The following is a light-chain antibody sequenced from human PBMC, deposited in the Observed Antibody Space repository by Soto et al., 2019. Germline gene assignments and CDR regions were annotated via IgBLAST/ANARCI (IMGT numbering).Light chain of an antibody. J-gene: IGKJ4*01. CDR3: QQSYSTPLT. Sequence: DIQMSQSPSTLYASLGDRVTVTCRASQSINTWLAWYQQKPGKAPKLLIYAASSLQSGVPSRFSGSGSGTDFTLTISSLQPEDFATYYCQQSYSTPLTFGGGTKVEIK. CDR1: QSINTW. V-gene: IGKV1-39*01. CDR2: AAS.